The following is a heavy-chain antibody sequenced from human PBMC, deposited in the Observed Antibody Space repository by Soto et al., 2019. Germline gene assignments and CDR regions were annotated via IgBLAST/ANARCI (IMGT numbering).Heavy chain of an antibody. D-gene: IGHD3-22*01. CDR2: IWYDGSNK. V-gene: IGHV3-33*01. CDR3: ARGSYLTYYYDSSGLR. Sequence: GESLKISCAASGFTFSSYGMHWVRQAPGKGLEWVAVIWYDGSNKYYADSVKGRFTISRDNSKNTLYLQMNSLRAEDTAVYYCARGSYLTYYYDSSGLRWGQGTLVTVSS. CDR1: GFTFSSYG. J-gene: IGHJ4*02.